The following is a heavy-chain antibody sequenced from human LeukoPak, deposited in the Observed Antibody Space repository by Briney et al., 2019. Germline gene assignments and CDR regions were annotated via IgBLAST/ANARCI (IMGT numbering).Heavy chain of an antibody. J-gene: IGHJ4*02. D-gene: IGHD6-19*01. CDR2: IHTSGST. CDR3: ARPRSTSGWDGDFDS. Sequence: PSETLSLTCTVSGGPISSNFWSWIRQPAGKGLEWIGRIHTSGSTNYNPSLKSRVTMSVDTSKNQFSLNLSSVTAADTAVYYCARPRSTSGWDGDFDSWGQGTLVIVSS. CDR1: GGPISSNF. V-gene: IGHV4-4*07.